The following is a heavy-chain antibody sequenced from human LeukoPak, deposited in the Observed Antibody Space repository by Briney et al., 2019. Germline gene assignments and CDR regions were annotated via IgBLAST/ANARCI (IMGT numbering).Heavy chain of an antibody. D-gene: IGHD4-17*01. CDR2: ISSSSSYI. CDR1: GFTFSSYS. V-gene: IGHV3-21*01. J-gene: IGHJ4*02. Sequence: PGGSLRLSCAASGFTFSSYSMNWVRQAPGKGLEWVSSISSSSSYIYYADSVKGRFTISRDNAKNSLYLQMNSLRAEDTAVYYCARDLDGDLPAFGYWGQGTLVTVSS. CDR3: ARDLDGDLPAFGY.